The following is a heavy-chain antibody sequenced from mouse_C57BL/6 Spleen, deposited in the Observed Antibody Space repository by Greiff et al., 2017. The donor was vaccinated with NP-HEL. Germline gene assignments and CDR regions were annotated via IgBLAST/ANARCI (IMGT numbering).Heavy chain of an antibody. J-gene: IGHJ4*01. CDR3: ARDLYYYAMDY. CDR1: GYTFTSYW. D-gene: IGHD5-1*01. V-gene: IGHV1-55*01. CDR2: IYPGSGST. Sequence: VQLQQPGAELVKPGASVKMSCKASGYTFTSYWITWGKQRPGQGLEWIGDIYPGSGSTNYNEKFKSKATLTVDTSSSTAYMQLSSLTSEDSAVYYCARDLYYYAMDYWGQGTSVTVSS.